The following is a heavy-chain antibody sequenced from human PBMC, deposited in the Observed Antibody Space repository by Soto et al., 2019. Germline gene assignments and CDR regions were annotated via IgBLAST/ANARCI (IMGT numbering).Heavy chain of an antibody. CDR2: INAGNGDI. D-gene: IGHD3-16*01. Sequence: ASVKVSCKASGYTLSNYAMHWVRQAPGQRLEWMGWINAGNGDIKYSQKFQGRVSITRDTSANTAYMELSSLRFEDTAVYYCARAYEGDYFDYWGQGTLVTVSS. CDR3: ARAYEGDYFDY. J-gene: IGHJ4*02. V-gene: IGHV1-3*01. CDR1: GYTLSNYA.